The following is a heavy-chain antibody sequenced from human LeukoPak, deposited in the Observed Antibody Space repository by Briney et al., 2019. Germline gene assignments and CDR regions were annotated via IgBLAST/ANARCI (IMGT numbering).Heavy chain of an antibody. J-gene: IGHJ4*02. CDR1: GYTFTSYG. D-gene: IGHD3-3*01. Sequence: ASVKVSCKASGYTFTSYGISWVRQAPGQGLEWMGWISAYNGNTNYAQKLQGRVTMTTDTSTSTAYMELRSLRSDDTAVYYCARDESTIFGVVVPCFDYWGQGTLVTVSS. V-gene: IGHV1-18*01. CDR3: ARDESTIFGVVVPCFDY. CDR2: ISAYNGNT.